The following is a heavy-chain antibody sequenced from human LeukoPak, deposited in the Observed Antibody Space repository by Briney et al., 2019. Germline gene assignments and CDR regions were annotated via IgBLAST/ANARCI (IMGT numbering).Heavy chain of an antibody. CDR3: TRVRWPEEYYFDY. CDR2: IRSKAYGGTT. CDR1: GFTFSSYA. V-gene: IGHV3-49*04. D-gene: IGHD4-23*01. J-gene: IGHJ4*02. Sequence: GGSLRLSCAASGFTFSSYAMSWVRQAPGKGLEWVGFIRSKAYGGTTEYAASVKGRFTISRDDSKSIAYLQMNSLKTEDTAVYYCTRVRWPEEYYFDYWGQGTLVTVSS.